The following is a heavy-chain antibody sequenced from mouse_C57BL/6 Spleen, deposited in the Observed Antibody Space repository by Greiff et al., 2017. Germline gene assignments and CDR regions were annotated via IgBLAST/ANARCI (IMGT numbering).Heavy chain of an antibody. V-gene: IGHV5-17*01. Sequence: EVMLVESGGGLVKPGGSLKLSCAASGFTFSDYGMPWVRPAPEKGLAWVAYISSGSSTIYYADTVQGRFTISRDNAKNTLFLQMTSLRSEDTAMYYCARGDYYGSREAWFAYWGQGTLVTVSA. CDR2: ISSGSSTI. J-gene: IGHJ3*01. CDR3: ARGDYYGSREAWFAY. D-gene: IGHD1-1*01. CDR1: GFTFSDYG.